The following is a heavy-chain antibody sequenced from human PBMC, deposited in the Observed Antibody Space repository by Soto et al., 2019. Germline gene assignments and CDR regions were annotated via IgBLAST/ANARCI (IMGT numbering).Heavy chain of an antibody. CDR3: ARAWHYDILTDLFDP. D-gene: IGHD3-9*01. CDR2: IYHSGST. V-gene: IGHV4-30-2*01. J-gene: IGHJ5*02. Sequence: KTXATLTLTCAVSGGSISSGGYSGSWIRQPPGKGLEWIGYIYHSGSTYYNPSLKSRVTISVDRSKNQFSLKLSSVTAADTAVYYCARAWHYDILTDLFDPWGQGTLVTVSS. CDR1: GGSISSGGYS.